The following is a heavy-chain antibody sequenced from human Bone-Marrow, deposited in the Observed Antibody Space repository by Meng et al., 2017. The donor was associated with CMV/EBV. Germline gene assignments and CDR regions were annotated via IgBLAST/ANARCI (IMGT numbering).Heavy chain of an antibody. CDR2: INPNSGGT. V-gene: IGHV1-2*02. CDR3: AKDRSAYGYVEAGFDY. D-gene: IGHD5-18*01. CDR1: GYTFTSYD. Sequence: ASVKVSCKASGYTFTSYDINWVRQAAGQGLEWMGWINPNSGGTNYAQKFQGRVTMTRDTSISTAYMELNSLRAEDTAVYYCAKDRSAYGYVEAGFDYWGQGTLVTVSS. J-gene: IGHJ4*02.